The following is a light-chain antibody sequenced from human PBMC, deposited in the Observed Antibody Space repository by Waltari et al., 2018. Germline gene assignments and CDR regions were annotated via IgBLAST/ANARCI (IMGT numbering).Light chain of an antibody. Sequence: DIVMTQSPDSLAVSLGERATINCKSNQSVLHSSNNKNYLAWHQQKPGQPPKLLIYWASTRESGVPDRFSGSGSGTDFTLTISSLQAEDVAVYYCQQYYDIPYTFGQGTKLEI. J-gene: IGKJ2*01. CDR1: QSVLHSSNNKNY. CDR3: QQYYDIPYT. CDR2: WAS. V-gene: IGKV4-1*01.